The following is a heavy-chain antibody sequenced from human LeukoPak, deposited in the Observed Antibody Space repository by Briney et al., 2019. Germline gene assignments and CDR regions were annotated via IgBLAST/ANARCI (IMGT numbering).Heavy chain of an antibody. CDR1: GYTFTSYY. CDR2: INPSGGST. V-gene: IGHV1-46*01. D-gene: IGHD1-26*01. Sequence: GASVKVSCKASGYTFTSYYMHWVRQAPGQGLEWMGIINPSGGSTSYEQKFQGRVTMPRDMSTSTVYMELSSLRPEDTAVYYCARDLGVGAQEMIDYWGQGTLATVSS. J-gene: IGHJ4*02. CDR3: ARDLGVGAQEMIDY.